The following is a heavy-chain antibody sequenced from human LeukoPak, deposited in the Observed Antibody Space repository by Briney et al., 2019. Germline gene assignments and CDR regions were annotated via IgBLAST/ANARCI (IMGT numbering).Heavy chain of an antibody. V-gene: IGHV1-69*13. J-gene: IGHJ5*02. D-gene: IGHD3-22*01. CDR1: GYTFTSYG. CDR3: ARDLRNYYDSSGLNWFDP. Sequence: ASVKVSCKASGYTFTSYGISWVRQAPGQGLEWMGGIIPIFGTANYAQKFQGRVTITADESTSTAYMELSSLRSEDTAVYYCARDLRNYYDSSGLNWFDPWGQRTLVTVSS. CDR2: IIPIFGTA.